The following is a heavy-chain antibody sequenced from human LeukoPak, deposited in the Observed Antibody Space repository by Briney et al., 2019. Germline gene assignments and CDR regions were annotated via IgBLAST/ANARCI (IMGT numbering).Heavy chain of an antibody. D-gene: IGHD3-10*01. CDR2: IYPGDSDT. CDR1: GYSFTSYW. CDR3: ARQDSLLWFGNEWAFDI. Sequence: GESLKISCKGSGYSFTSYWIGWVRQMPGKGLEWMGIIYPGDSDTRYSPSFQGQVTISADKSISTAYLQWSSLKASDTAMYYCARQDSLLWFGNEWAFDIWGQGTMVTVSS. V-gene: IGHV5-51*01. J-gene: IGHJ3*02.